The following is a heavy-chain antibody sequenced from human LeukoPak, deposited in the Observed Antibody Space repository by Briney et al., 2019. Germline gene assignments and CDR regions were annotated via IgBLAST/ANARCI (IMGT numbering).Heavy chain of an antibody. D-gene: IGHD5-18*01. Sequence: PSETLSLTCTVSGGSISSYYWSWIRQPAGKGMEWIGRIYTSGSTNYNPSLTSRVTMSVDTSKNQFSLKLSSVTAADTAVYYCARGFVDTAMGDAFDIWGQGTMVTVSS. CDR1: GGSISSYY. J-gene: IGHJ3*02. CDR2: IYTSGST. CDR3: ARGFVDTAMGDAFDI. V-gene: IGHV4-4*07.